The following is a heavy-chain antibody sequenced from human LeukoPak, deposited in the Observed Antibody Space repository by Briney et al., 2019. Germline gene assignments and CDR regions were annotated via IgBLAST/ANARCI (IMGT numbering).Heavy chain of an antibody. CDR3: ARDRGGTFDY. CDR1: GFTFSSYC. CDR2: INSDASST. J-gene: IGHJ4*02. Sequence: GGSLSFSCAASGFTFSSYCMHWLRQAPGKRLVWVSRINSDASSTNYADSVKGRFTISRDTAKNTLYLQMNSLRAEDTAVYYCARDRGGTFDYWGQGTLVTVSS. D-gene: IGHD3-16*01. V-gene: IGHV3-74*01.